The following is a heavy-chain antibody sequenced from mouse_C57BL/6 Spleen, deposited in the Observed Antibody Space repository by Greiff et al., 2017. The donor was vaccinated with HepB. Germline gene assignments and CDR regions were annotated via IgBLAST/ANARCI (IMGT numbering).Heavy chain of an antibody. CDR1: GYTFTDYN. CDR3: ARDYEESVGYFDV. D-gene: IGHD1-1*01. Sequence: VQLQQSGPELVKPGASVKIPCKASGYTFTDYNMDWVKQSHGKSLEWIGDINPNNGGTIYNQKFKGKATLTVDKSSSTAYMELRSLTSEDTAVYYCARDYEESVGYFDVWGTGTTVTVSS. V-gene: IGHV1-18*01. CDR2: INPNNGGT. J-gene: IGHJ1*03.